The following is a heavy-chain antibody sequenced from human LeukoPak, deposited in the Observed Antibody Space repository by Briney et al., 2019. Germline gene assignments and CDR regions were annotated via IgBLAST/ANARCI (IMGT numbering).Heavy chain of an antibody. CDR1: GGSIRSYY. CDR2: IFYSGST. D-gene: IGHD3-3*01. Sequence: PSETLSLTCAVYGGSIRSYYWSWIRQPPGKGLEWIGYIFYSGSTNYNPSLESRVTISIDTSKNQFSLKLSSVTAADTAVYYCARVSATIFGVIIGHFDYWGQGALVTVSS. J-gene: IGHJ4*02. CDR3: ARVSATIFGVIIGHFDY. V-gene: IGHV4-59*01.